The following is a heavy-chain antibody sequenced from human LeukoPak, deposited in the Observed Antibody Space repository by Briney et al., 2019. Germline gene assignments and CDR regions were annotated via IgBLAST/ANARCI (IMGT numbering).Heavy chain of an antibody. J-gene: IGHJ4*02. V-gene: IGHV1-24*01. CDR3: ATAGGSGYYFDY. CDR2: FDPEDGET. Sequence: ASVKVSCKVSGYTLTELSMHWVRQAPGKGLVWMGGFDPEDGETIYAQKFQGRVTMTEATSTDTAYMELSSLRSEDTAVYYCATAGGSGYYFDYWGQGTLVTVSS. D-gene: IGHD3-22*01. CDR1: GYTLTELS.